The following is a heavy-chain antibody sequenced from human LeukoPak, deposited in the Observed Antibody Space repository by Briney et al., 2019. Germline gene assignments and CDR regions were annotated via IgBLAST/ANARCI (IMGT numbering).Heavy chain of an antibody. CDR1: GGSISSGGYS. V-gene: IGHV4-30-2*01. J-gene: IGHJ6*02. D-gene: IGHD2-2*01. CDR3: ARLWEYCSSTSCYLGLLSNYYYGMDV. Sequence: PSQTLSLTCTVSGGSISSGGYSWSWIRQPPGKGLEWIGEINHSGSTNYNPSLKSRVTISVDTSKNQFSLKLSSVTAADTAVYYCARLWEYCSSTSCYLGLLSNYYYGMDVWGQGTTVTVSS. CDR2: INHSGST.